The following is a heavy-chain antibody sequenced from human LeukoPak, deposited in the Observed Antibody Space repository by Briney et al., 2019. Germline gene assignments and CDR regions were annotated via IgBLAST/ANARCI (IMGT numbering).Heavy chain of an antibody. D-gene: IGHD3-3*01. Sequence: PSETLSLTCTVSGGSISSNSYYWGWIRQPPEKGPEWIGSIYYSGSTYYNPSLKSRVTISVDTSKNQFSLKLSSVTAADTSVYYCARLLEWLSPLDYWGQGTLVTVSS. CDR2: IYYSGST. CDR1: GGSISSNSYY. CDR3: ARLLEWLSPLDY. V-gene: IGHV4-39*01. J-gene: IGHJ4*02.